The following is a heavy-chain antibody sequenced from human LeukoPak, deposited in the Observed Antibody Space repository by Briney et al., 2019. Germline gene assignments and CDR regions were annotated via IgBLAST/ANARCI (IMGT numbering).Heavy chain of an antibody. D-gene: IGHD3-9*01. CDR2: ISYDGSNK. Sequence: GGSLRLSCAASGFTFSSYAMHWVRQAPGKGLEWVAVISYDGSNKYYADSVKSRFTISRDNSKNTLYLQMNSLRAEDTAVYYCARFPDFDWLFFDYWGQGTLVTVSS. CDR1: GFTFSSYA. J-gene: IGHJ4*02. V-gene: IGHV3-30*04. CDR3: ARFPDFDWLFFDY.